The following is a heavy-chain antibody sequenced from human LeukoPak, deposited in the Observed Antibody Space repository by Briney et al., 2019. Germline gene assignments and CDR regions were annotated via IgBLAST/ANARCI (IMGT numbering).Heavy chain of an antibody. Sequence: GGSLRLSCAASGFTFSSYAMHWVRQAPGKGLEWVAVTSYDGSNKYYADSVKGRFTISRDNSKNTLYLQMNSVRAEDTAVYYCARDVYSSGWYYFDYWGQGTLVTVSS. J-gene: IGHJ4*02. D-gene: IGHD6-19*01. CDR3: ARDVYSSGWYYFDY. CDR1: GFTFSSYA. V-gene: IGHV3-30*01. CDR2: TSYDGSNK.